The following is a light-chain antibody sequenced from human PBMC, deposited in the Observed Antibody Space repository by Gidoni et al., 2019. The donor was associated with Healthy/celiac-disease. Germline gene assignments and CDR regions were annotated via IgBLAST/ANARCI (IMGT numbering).Light chain of an antibody. CDR2: DAS. J-gene: IGKJ4*01. V-gene: IGKV3-11*01. CDR1: QSVSSY. Sequence: EIVLTQSPATLSLSPGERATLSCRASQSVSSYLAWYQQKPGQAPRLLIYDASNRATGIPARFSGSGSGTDFTLTISSLEPEDFAAYYCQQRSNWPPTFXGXTKVEIK. CDR3: QQRSNWPPT.